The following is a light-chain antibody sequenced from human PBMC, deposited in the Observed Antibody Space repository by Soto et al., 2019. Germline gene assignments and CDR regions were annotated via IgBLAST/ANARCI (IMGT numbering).Light chain of an antibody. CDR3: QYYSSSLSIT. J-gene: IGKJ5*01. V-gene: IGKV3-20*01. Sequence: EIVLTQSPGILSLSPGERATLSCRASQSVRSTYLAWYQQKPGQAPRLLIHGASSRATGIPDRFSGSGSGTDFKLTNSSLEPEDFAVYYCQYYSSSLSITFGQGTRLDIK. CDR1: QSVRSTY. CDR2: GAS.